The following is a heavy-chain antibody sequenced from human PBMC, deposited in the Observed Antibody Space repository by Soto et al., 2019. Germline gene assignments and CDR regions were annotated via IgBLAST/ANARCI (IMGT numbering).Heavy chain of an antibody. Sequence: PGGSLRLSCVASGFTFSNACINWVRQVQGKGLEWVGRVKSKTDGGSSDYAAAVKGRFAVSRDDSRNIVYLQMNSLKIEDTGVYYCTTDSRTSLPEIRFDYWGHGTQVTVSS. CDR1: GFTFSNAC. J-gene: IGHJ4*01. D-gene: IGHD2-8*01. CDR3: TTDSRTSLPEIRFDY. V-gene: IGHV3-15*07. CDR2: VKSKTDGGSS.